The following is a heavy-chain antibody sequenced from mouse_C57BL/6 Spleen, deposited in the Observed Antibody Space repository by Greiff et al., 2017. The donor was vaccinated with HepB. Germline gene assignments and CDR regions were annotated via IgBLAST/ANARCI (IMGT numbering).Heavy chain of an antibody. Sequence: VKLQQPGAELVKPGASVKLSCKASGYTFTSYWMHWVKQRPGQGLEWIGMIHPNSGSTNYNEKFKSKATLTVDKSSSTAYMQLSSLTSEDSAVEYCARGGSSGRPYFDYWGQGTTLTVSS. V-gene: IGHV1-64*01. CDR3: ARGGSSGRPYFDY. D-gene: IGHD3-2*02. CDR1: GYTFTSYW. CDR2: IHPNSGST. J-gene: IGHJ2*01.